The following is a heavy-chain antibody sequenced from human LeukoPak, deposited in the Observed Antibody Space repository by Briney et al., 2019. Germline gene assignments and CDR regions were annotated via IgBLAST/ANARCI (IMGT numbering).Heavy chain of an antibody. CDR1: GFTFSSFE. CDR2: ISSSGSTL. D-gene: IGHD3-10*01. J-gene: IGHJ4*02. Sequence: GGSLRLSCVASGFTFSSFEMNWVRQAPGRGLEWVSYISSSGSTLYYADSVKGRFSISRDNAKNSLYLQMNSLRAEDTAVYYCVRGLDYNVAWVYWGQGTLVTVSS. CDR3: VRGLDYNVAWVY. V-gene: IGHV3-48*03.